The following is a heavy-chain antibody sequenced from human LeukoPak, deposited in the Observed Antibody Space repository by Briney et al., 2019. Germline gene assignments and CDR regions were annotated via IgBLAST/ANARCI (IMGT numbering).Heavy chain of an antibody. J-gene: IGHJ4*02. V-gene: IGHV3-30*03. Sequence: GGSLRLSCAVSGFTFNTYGIHWVRQTPGKGLEWVALISYDGSNKYYADSVKGRLTISRDNSKNTLYLQMDSLRAGDTAVYYCASAACGGDCYLDYWGQGTLVTVSS. CDR3: ASAACGGDCYLDY. D-gene: IGHD2-21*02. CDR2: ISYDGSNK. CDR1: GFTFNTYG.